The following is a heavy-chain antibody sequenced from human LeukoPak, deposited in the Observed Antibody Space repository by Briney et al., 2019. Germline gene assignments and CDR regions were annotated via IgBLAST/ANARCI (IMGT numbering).Heavy chain of an antibody. V-gene: IGHV3-30-3*01. J-gene: IGHJ5*02. CDR2: LSYDGSND. CDR3: ARTYYYDRSGYYDNWFDH. CDR1: GFTFSSYT. D-gene: IGHD3-22*01. Sequence: GWSLRLSCAASGFTFSSYTMHWVRQAPGKGLEWISLLSYDGSNDYYADSVKGRFSISRDNSRNTLYLQMDSLRAEDTAVYYCARTYYYDRSGYYDNWFDHWGQGTLVTVAS.